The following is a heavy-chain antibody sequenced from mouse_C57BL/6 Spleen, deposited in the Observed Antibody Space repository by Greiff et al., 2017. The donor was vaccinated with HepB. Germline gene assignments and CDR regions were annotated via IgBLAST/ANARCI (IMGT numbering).Heavy chain of an antibody. Sequence: EVQVVESGGGLVKPGGSLKLSCAASGFTFSDYGMHWVRQAPEKGLEWVAYISSGSSTIYYADTVKGRFTISRDNAKNTLFLQMTSLRSEDTAMYYCTKDGYLYYYAMDYWGQGTSVTVSS. CDR2: ISSGSSTI. D-gene: IGHD2-3*01. CDR3: TKDGYLYYYAMDY. V-gene: IGHV5-17*01. CDR1: GFTFSDYG. J-gene: IGHJ4*01.